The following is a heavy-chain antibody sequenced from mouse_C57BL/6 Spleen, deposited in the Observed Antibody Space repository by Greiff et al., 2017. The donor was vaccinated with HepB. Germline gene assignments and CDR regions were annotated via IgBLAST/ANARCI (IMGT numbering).Heavy chain of an antibody. CDR1: GYTFTSYW. CDR2: IDPSDSYT. CDR3: ARGGDGYH. J-gene: IGHJ3*01. D-gene: IGHD2-3*01. Sequence: QVQLQQSGAELVMPGASVKLSCKASGYTFTSYWMHWVKQRPGQGLEWIGEIDPSDSYTNYNQKFKGKSTLTVDKSSSTAYMQLSSLTSEDSAVYYCARGGDGYHWGQGTLVTVSA. V-gene: IGHV1-69*01.